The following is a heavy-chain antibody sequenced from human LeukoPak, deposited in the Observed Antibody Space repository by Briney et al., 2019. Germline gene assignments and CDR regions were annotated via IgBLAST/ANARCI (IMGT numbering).Heavy chain of an antibody. CDR1: GFTFSSYA. V-gene: IGHV3-23*01. Sequence: SGGSLRLSCAASGFTFSSYAMSWVRQAPGKGLEWVSAITGSGGGGRTYYADSVKGRFTMSRDNSKNTLYLQMNSLRVEDTAVYYCAKDGWLAAEYYFDYWGQGTLVTVSS. J-gene: IGHJ4*02. CDR3: AKDGWLAAEYYFDY. D-gene: IGHD6-19*01. CDR2: ITGSGGGGRT.